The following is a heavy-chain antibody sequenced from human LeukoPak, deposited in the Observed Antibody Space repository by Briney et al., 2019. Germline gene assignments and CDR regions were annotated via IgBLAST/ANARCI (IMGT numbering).Heavy chain of an antibody. V-gene: IGHV4-4*07. Sequence: PSETLSLTCTVSGGSISSYYWSWIRQPAGKGLEWIGRIYTSGSTNYNPSLKSRVTMSVDTSKNQFSLKLSSVTAADTAVYYCARLPMVRYCSGGSCSIPFDYWGQGTLVTVSS. CDR1: GGSISSYY. D-gene: IGHD2-15*01. CDR2: IYTSGST. J-gene: IGHJ4*02. CDR3: ARLPMVRYCSGGSCSIPFDY.